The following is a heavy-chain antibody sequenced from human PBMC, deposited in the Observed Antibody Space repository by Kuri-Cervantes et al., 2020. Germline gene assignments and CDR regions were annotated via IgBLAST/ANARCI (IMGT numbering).Heavy chain of an antibody. Sequence: GESLKICCAASGFTFSSYGMHWVRQAPGKGLEWVAVIWYDGSNKYYADSVKGRFTISRDNSKNTLYLQMNSLRAEDTAVYYCARSSEEGAFDYWGQGTLVTVS. CDR3: ARSSEEGAFDY. J-gene: IGHJ4*02. CDR2: IWYDGSNK. D-gene: IGHD6-6*01. CDR1: GFTFSSYG. V-gene: IGHV3-33*01.